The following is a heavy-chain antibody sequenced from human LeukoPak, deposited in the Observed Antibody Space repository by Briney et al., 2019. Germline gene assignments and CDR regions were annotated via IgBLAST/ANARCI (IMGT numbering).Heavy chain of an antibody. CDR3: AKGDGEWLGSFDI. J-gene: IGHJ3*02. D-gene: IGHD3-3*01. CDR2: ISGSGGST. CDR1: GFTFSSYA. V-gene: IGHV3-23*01. Sequence: GGSLRLSCAASGFTFSSYAMSWVRQAPGKGLEWVSAISGSGGSTYYADSVKGRFTISRDNSENTLYLQMNSLRAEDTAVYYCAKGDGEWLGSFDIWGQGTMVTVSS.